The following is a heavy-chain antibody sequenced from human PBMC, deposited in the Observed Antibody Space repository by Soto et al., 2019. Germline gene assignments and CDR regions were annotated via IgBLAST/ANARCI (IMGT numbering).Heavy chain of an antibody. D-gene: IGHD2-2*01. V-gene: IGHV3-48*02. Sequence: EVQLVESGGGLVQPGGSLRLSCAASGFTFSSYSMNWVRQAPGKGLEWVSYISSSSSTIYYADSVKGRFTISRDNAKNSLYLQMNSLRDEDTAVYYCARDRPQDIVVVPAAGGYYYYYGMDVWGQGTTVTVSS. CDR3: ARDRPQDIVVVPAAGGYYYYYGMDV. J-gene: IGHJ6*02. CDR1: GFTFSSYS. CDR2: ISSSSSTI.